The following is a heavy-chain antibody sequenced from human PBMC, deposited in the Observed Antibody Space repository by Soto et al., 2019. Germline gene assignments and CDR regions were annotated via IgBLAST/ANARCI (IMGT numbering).Heavy chain of an antibody. CDR1: GYTFTSYG. J-gene: IGHJ5*02. V-gene: IGHV1-18*01. D-gene: IGHD6-13*01. CDR2: ISTYNGNT. CDR3: ARAILTGYSSSWSGMRHWGSSWFDP. Sequence: ASVKVSCKASGYTFTSYGISWVRQAPGQGLEWMGWISTYNGNTNYAQKLQGRVTMTTDTSTSTAYMELRSLRSDDTAVYYCARAILTGYSSSWSGMRHWGSSWFDPWGQGTLVTVSS.